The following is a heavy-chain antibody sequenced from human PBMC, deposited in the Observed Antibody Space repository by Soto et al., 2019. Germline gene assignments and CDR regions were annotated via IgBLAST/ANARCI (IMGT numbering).Heavy chain of an antibody. V-gene: IGHV4-4*02. Sequence: PSETLSLTCAVSGGSISSPNWWSWVRQPPGKGLEWIGETHHSGSTNYNPSLKSRVTISVDKSNNQFSLKLNSVTAADTAVYYCAKTTGTTAEKYYFDYWGQGTLVTVSS. CDR3: AKTTGTTAEKYYFDY. CDR1: GGSISSPNW. CDR2: THHSGST. J-gene: IGHJ4*02. D-gene: IGHD1-1*01.